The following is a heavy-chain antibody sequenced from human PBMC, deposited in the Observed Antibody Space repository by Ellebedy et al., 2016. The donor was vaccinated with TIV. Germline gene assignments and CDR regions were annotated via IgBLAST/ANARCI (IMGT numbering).Heavy chain of an antibody. CDR3: ARSDWQDVDLDRWYFDL. J-gene: IGHJ2*01. CDR2: INHRGTT. Sequence: SETLSLTCGIYGGSFSGYSWSRIRQSPGKGLEWIGEINHRGTTNYNPSLESRVSLSMDTSENKFSVRLNSVTAADTAVYYCARSDWQDVDLDRWYFDLWGRGTLVTVST. D-gene: IGHD2-21*01. V-gene: IGHV4-34*01. CDR1: GGSFSGYS.